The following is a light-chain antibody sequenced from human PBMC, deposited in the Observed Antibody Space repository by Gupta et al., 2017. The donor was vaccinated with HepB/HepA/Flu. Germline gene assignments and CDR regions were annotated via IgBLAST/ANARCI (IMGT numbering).Light chain of an antibody. CDR2: AAS. CDR1: QSISSY. Sequence: DIQMTQSPSSLSASVGDRVTITCRASQSISSYLNWYQQKPGKAPKLLIYAASSLQSGVPTRFSGSGSETDFILTISRLQPEDFATYYCQQSDSIPYTFGQGTKLEIK. J-gene: IGKJ2*01. V-gene: IGKV1-39*01. CDR3: QQSDSIPYT.